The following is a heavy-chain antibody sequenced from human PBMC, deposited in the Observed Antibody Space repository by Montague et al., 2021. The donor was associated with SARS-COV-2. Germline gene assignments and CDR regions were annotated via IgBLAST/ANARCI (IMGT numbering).Heavy chain of an antibody. CDR2: IYWDDDK. Sequence: PALGKPTQTLTLTCAFSGFSLSSTGVGVGWLRQPPGKSLEWLTLIYWDDDKRYNPSLSSRLAITKDTSKNQAVLTLTNLNAAGTATYYCAHTNATGAWPIDYWGQGTLVTVSS. CDR3: AHTNATGAWPIDY. D-gene: IGHD1-14*01. CDR1: GFSLSSTGVG. V-gene: IGHV2-5*02. J-gene: IGHJ4*02.